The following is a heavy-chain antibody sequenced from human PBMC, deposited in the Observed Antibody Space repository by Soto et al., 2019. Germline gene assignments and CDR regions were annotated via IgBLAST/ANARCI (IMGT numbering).Heavy chain of an antibody. CDR1: GYTFTSYG. V-gene: IGHV1-18*01. J-gene: IGHJ6*02. Sequence: ASVKVSCKASGYTFTSYGISWVRQAPGQGLEWMGWISAYNGNTNYAQKLQGRVTMTTDTSTSTAYMELRSLRSDDTAVYYCARDLGSSLEHYYYGMDVWGQGTTVTVSS. CDR3: ARDLGSSLEHYYYGMDV. CDR2: ISAYNGNT. D-gene: IGHD6-13*01.